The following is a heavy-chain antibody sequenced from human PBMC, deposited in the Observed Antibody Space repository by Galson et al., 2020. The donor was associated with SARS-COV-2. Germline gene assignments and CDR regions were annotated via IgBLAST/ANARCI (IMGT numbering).Heavy chain of an antibody. CDR2: INQDGSDK. Sequence: GGSLRLSCATSGFTFRSYWMSWVRQAPGKGLEWVANINQDGSDKYYVDSVKGRFTISRDNDQKSLYLQMDSLRAEDTAMYYCARDYNFDWISYRWGYFNLWGRGTLVTVSS. D-gene: IGHD3-9*01. CDR3: ARDYNFDWISYRWGYFNL. CDR1: GFTFRSYW. J-gene: IGHJ2*01. V-gene: IGHV3-7*01.